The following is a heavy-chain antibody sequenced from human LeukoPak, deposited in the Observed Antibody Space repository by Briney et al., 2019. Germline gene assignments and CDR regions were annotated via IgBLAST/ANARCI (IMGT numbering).Heavy chain of an antibody. Sequence: GGSLRLSCAASGFTFSAYSMNWVRQAPGKGLEWVSSISSSSSYIYYADSVKGRFTISRDNAKNSLYLQMNSLRAEDTAVYYCAREGTYCSSTSCLGPAHYYYYYMDVWGKGTTVTVSS. V-gene: IGHV3-21*01. CDR1: GFTFSAYS. D-gene: IGHD2-2*01. CDR3: AREGTYCSSTSCLGPAHYYYYYMDV. CDR2: ISSSSSYI. J-gene: IGHJ6*03.